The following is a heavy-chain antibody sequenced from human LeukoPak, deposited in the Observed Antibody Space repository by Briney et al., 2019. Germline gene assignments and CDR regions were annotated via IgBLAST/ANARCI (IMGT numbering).Heavy chain of an antibody. CDR2: MKADGTEK. J-gene: IGHJ4*02. CDR3: SKGGHVDY. D-gene: IGHD1-26*01. V-gene: IGHV3-7*01. CDR1: GFPFSTYW. Sequence: GGSLRLSCAASGFPFSTYWMTWVRQTPGKGLEWVANMKADGTEKNYLDSVKGRFTISRDNAKNSLYLQMNSLSAEDTVVYYCSKGGHVDYCGPGTLVTVSS.